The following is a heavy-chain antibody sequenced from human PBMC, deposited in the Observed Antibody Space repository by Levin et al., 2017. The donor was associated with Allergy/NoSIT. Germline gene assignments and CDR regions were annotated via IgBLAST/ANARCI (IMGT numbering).Heavy chain of an antibody. CDR3: ARAVAPVLRYFDWPHLRYGMDV. Sequence: ASVKVSCKASGYTFTSYGISWVRQAPGQGLEWMGWISAYNGNTNYAQKLQGRVTMTTDTSTSTAYMELRSLRSDDTAVYYCARAVAPVLRYFDWPHLRYGMDVWGQGTTVTVSS. J-gene: IGHJ6*02. V-gene: IGHV1-18*01. CDR2: ISAYNGNT. CDR1: GYTFTSYG. D-gene: IGHD3-9*01.